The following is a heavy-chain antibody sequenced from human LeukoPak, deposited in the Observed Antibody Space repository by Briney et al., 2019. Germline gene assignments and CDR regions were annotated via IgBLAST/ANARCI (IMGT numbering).Heavy chain of an antibody. CDR3: AASKNYYDSSGYY. V-gene: IGHV1-69*06. J-gene: IGHJ4*02. CDR2: IIPIFDTA. D-gene: IGHD3-22*01. CDR1: GGTFSSYA. Sequence: GASVKVSCKASGGTFSSYAISWVRQAPGQGLEWMGGIIPIFDTANYAQKFQGRITITADKSTSTAYMKLNSLRSEDTAVYYCAASKNYYDSSGYYWGQGTLVTVSS.